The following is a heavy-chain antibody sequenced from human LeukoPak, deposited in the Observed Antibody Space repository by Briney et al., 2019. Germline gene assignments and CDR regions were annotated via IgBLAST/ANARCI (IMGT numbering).Heavy chain of an antibody. D-gene: IGHD6-6*01. V-gene: IGHV3-64*01. CDR3: ARALIAARPDSLFDY. CDR1: GFTFSSYA. Sequence: GGSLRLSCAGSGFTFSSYAMHWVRQAPGKGLEYVSTISDNGGSTFYANSVKGRFTISRDNSKNTLYLQMGSLRPEDMAVYYCARALIAARPDSLFDYWGQGTPVTVSS. CDR2: ISDNGGST. J-gene: IGHJ4*02.